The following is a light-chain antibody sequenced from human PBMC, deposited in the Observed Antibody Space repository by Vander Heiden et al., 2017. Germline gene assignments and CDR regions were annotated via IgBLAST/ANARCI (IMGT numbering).Light chain of an antibody. V-gene: IGKV1-33*01. CDR1: EDIRNF. CDR2: DAS. J-gene: IGKJ3*01. CDR3: QQYDTLAVT. Sequence: DIQLTQSPSPLSASVGDRVTITCQASEDIRNFLNWYQQKPGKAPKLLIYDASNLETGAPSRFSGSGSGSYFTFTISSLQPEDIATYYCQQYDTLAVTFGHGTKVDIK.